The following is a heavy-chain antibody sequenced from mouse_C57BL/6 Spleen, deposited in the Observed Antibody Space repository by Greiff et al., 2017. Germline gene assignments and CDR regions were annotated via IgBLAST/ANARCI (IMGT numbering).Heavy chain of an antibody. CDR3: ARYGYYGSSWFAY. D-gene: IGHD1-1*01. Sequence: VQLQQSGAELMKPGASVKLSCKATGYTFTGYWIEWVKQRPGHGLEWIGEILPGSGSTNHNEKFKGKATFTADTSSNTAYMQLSSLTTEDSAIYYGARYGYYGSSWFAYWGQGTLVTVSA. V-gene: IGHV1-9*01. J-gene: IGHJ3*01. CDR2: ILPGSGST. CDR1: GYTFTGYW.